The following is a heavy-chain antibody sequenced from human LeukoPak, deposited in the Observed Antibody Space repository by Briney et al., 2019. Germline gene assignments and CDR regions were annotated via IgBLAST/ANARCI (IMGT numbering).Heavy chain of an antibody. CDR1: GFTFSDYY. D-gene: IGHD5-18*01. CDR2: ISSSGSTI. Sequence: GSLRLSRAASGFTFSDYYMSWIRQAPGKGLEWVSYISSSGSTIYYADSVKGRFTISRDNAKNSLYLQMNSLRAEDTAVYYCARDYEYSYGFDYWGQGTLVTVSS. CDR3: ARDYEYSYGFDY. J-gene: IGHJ4*02. V-gene: IGHV3-11*01.